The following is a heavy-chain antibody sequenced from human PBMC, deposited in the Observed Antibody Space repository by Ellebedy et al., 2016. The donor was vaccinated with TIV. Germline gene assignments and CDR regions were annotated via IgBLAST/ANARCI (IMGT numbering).Heavy chain of an antibody. CDR2: INHSGST. Sequence: SETLSLTXTVSGCSISGYYWSWIRQPPGKGLEWIWEINHSGSTNYNPSLKSRVTISVDTSKNQFSLKLSSVTAADTAVYYCARGRTSLGWFNPWGQGTLVTVSS. J-gene: IGHJ5*02. CDR3: ARGRTSLGWFNP. V-gene: IGHV4-34*01. D-gene: IGHD1/OR15-1a*01. CDR1: GCSISGYY.